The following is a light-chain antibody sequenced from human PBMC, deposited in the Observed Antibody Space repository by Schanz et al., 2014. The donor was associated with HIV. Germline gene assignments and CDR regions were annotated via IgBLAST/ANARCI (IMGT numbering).Light chain of an antibody. CDR1: QSISNY. CDR3: LQTYSTPSIT. J-gene: IGKJ5*01. V-gene: IGKV1-39*01. CDR2: AAS. Sequence: DIQMTQSPSSLSASVGDRVTITCRASQSISNYLNWYQQKAGKAPKLLIYAASSLQSGVPSRFSGSGSGTHFTLIISSLQPEDFGSYFCLQTYSTPSITFGQGTRLEIK.